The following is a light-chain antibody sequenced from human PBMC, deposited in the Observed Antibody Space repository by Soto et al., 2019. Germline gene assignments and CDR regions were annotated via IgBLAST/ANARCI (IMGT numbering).Light chain of an antibody. CDR1: SSDVGGYKY. J-gene: IGLJ1*01. V-gene: IGLV2-14*01. CDR3: SSSSRSTAYV. Sequence: QSALTQPASVSGSPGQSITISCTGTSSDVGGYKYVSWHQLHPGKAPKLIIYEVSHRPSGVSNRFSGSKSGNTASLTISGLQAEDEADYYCSSSSRSTAYVFGTGTQLTVL. CDR2: EVS.